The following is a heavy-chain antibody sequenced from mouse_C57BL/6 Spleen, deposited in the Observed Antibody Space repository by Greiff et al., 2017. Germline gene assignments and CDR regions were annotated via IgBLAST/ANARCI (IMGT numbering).Heavy chain of an antibody. CDR3: ATLTTVVATDY. D-gene: IGHD1-1*01. CDR2: IWGDGST. V-gene: IGHV2-3*01. Sequence: VKLQESGPGLVAPSQSLSITCTVSGFSLTSYGVSWVRQPPGKGLEWLGVIWGDGSTNYHSATISSLSTSTDNTNIHVFIKLNSLQTDDTATYYCATLTTVVATDYWGQGTTLTVSS. CDR1: GFSLTSYG. J-gene: IGHJ2*01.